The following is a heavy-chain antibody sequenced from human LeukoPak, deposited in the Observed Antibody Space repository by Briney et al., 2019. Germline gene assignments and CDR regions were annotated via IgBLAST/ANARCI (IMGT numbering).Heavy chain of an antibody. D-gene: IGHD3-16*01. V-gene: IGHV1-69*04. Sequence: ASGKVSCKASGGTFSSYAISWVRQAPGQGLEWMGRIIPILGIANYAQKFQGRVTITADKSTSTAYMELSSLRSEDTAVYYCARGGETDTRGIDYWGQGTLVTVSS. CDR3: ARGGETDTRGIDY. J-gene: IGHJ4*02. CDR2: IIPILGIA. CDR1: GGTFSSYA.